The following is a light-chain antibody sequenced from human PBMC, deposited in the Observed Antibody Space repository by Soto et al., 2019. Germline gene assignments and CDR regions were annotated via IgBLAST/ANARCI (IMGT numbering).Light chain of an antibody. J-gene: IGKJ1*01. CDR1: QGMSTW. CDR2: DAS. CDR3: QQTYSTPWT. Sequence: DIQMTQNTSSLSASVGDRVTITCRESQGMSTWLAWYQQKPEKAPKTLIFDASTLQSGVPSRFSGSGSGTDFALTINSLQPEDFATIYCQQTYSTPWTFGQVTKVDIK. V-gene: IGKV1D-16*01.